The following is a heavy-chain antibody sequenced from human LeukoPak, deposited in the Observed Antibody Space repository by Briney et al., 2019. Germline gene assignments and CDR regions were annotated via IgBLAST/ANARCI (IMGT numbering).Heavy chain of an antibody. CDR3: ARQYSSGWPWFDP. CDR1: GGSLSGQY. J-gene: IGHJ5*02. D-gene: IGHD6-19*01. Sequence: SETLTLTCTVSGGSLSGQYWSWIRQPPGKGLEWIGSISYSGSTDYNPSLESRVTIFVDTSKNQFSLKLTSVTAADGGVYYCARQYSSGWPWFDPWGQGTLVTVSS. CDR2: ISYSGST. V-gene: IGHV4-59*05.